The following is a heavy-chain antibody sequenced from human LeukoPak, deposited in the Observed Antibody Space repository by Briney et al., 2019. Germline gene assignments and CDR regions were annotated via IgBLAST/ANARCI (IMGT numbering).Heavy chain of an antibody. CDR2: IHTSGNT. J-gene: IGHJ5*02. D-gene: IGHD1-7*01. CDR3: AREIGTSQWFDP. V-gene: IGHV4-4*07. CDR1: GGSINNYY. Sequence: SETLSLTCTVSGGSINNYYWSWIRQPAGKGLEWIGRIHTSGNTNYSPSLKSRVTMSVDTSVNQFSVKLTSVTAADTAVYYCAREIGTSQWFDPWGQGTLVTVSS.